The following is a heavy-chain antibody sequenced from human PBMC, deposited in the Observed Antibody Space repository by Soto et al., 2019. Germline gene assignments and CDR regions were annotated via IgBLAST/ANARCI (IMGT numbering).Heavy chain of an antibody. CDR2: IYYSGST. Sequence: SETLSLTCTVSGGSISSGGYYWSWIRQHPGKGPEWIGYIYYSGSTYYNPSLKSRVTISVDTSKNQFSLKLSSVTAADTAVYYCARDQGYDILTGIFDWGQGTLVTVSS. J-gene: IGHJ4*02. CDR3: ARDQGYDILTGIFD. CDR1: GGSISSGGYY. V-gene: IGHV4-31*03. D-gene: IGHD3-9*01.